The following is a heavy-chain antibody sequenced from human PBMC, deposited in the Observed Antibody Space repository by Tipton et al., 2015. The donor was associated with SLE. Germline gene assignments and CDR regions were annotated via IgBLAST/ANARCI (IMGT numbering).Heavy chain of an antibody. D-gene: IGHD4-17*01. V-gene: IGHV3-23*01. CDR1: GFIFSMHT. Sequence: GSLRLSCAASGFIFSMHTMTWVRQAPGKGLQWVSGITRDGVITWSADSVKGRFTISRDNSKNTLYLQMNGLRAEDTAIYYCARDAYGDSTVLLDYWGQGTLVTVAS. CDR3: ARDAYGDSTVLLDY. CDR2: ITRDGVIT. J-gene: IGHJ4*02.